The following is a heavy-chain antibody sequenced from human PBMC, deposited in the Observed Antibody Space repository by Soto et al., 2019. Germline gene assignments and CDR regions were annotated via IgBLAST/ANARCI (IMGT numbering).Heavy chain of an antibody. CDR1: GFSFDTYG. V-gene: IGHV3-30*18. CDR2: ISSHGSNK. J-gene: IGHJ4*02. CDR3: AKDPGLRYSFGWSFDY. Sequence: QVQLVESGGGVVQPGKSLRLSCAASGFSFDTYGMHGVRQAPGKGLEWVAVISSHGSNKYYADSVKGRFTIYRDDSKNTVCLQMNSLRTEDTALYYCAKDPGLRYSFGWSFDYWGQGTLVTVSS. D-gene: IGHD5-18*01.